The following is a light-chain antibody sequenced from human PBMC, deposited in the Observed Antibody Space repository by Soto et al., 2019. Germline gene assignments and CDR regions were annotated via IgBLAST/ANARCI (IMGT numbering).Light chain of an antibody. V-gene: IGKV1-5*01. Sequence: DIQMTQSPSTLSTSVGARVTITCRASQSVSYWLAWYQQKPGKAPNLLIYDGSTLASGVPPRFSGGGFGTEFTLNSSSLQPDDSAIYYCQHYNTYSTAFGPGTRVEI. J-gene: IGKJ3*01. CDR2: DGS. CDR3: QHYNTYSTA. CDR1: QSVSYW.